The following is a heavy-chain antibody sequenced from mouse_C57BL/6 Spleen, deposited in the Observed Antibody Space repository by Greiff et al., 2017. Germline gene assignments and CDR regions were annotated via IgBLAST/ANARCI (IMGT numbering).Heavy chain of an antibody. CDR2: IRHSDSDT. CDR1: GYTFTSYC. V-gene: IGHV1-74*01. Sequence: VQLVQSGAELVKPGASLKVSCAASGYTFTSYCMHWVSQTPGQGLEWIGRIRHSDSDTNYNQKFKGKGTLTVDKSCNTAYMQLSSMTSEDTAVYYCAIHWVAMDDWGQGTSVTVAS. J-gene: IGHJ4*01. CDR3: AIHWVAMDD. D-gene: IGHD4-1*01.